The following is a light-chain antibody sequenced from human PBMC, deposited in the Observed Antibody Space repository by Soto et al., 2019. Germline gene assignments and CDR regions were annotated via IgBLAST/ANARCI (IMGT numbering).Light chain of an antibody. CDR2: AAS. V-gene: IGKV1-6*01. J-gene: IGKJ1*01. CDR1: QGIGND. Sequence: AIQMTQSPSSLSASLGDRVTITCRASQGIGNDLGWYQQNPGNAPRLLIYAASTLQSGDPSRFSGSGTGTDFTLTISSLQPEDSATYYCLQDYNFPWTFGQGTNVEIK. CDR3: LQDYNFPWT.